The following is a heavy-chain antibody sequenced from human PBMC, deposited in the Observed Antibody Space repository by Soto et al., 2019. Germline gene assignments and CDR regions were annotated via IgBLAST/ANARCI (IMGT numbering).Heavy chain of an antibody. CDR1: GYTFTNYW. Sequence: GESLKISCKGSGYTFTNYWIGWVRQMPGKGLEWMGIIYPGDSDTKYNPSFQGQVTISADKSISTAYLQWSSLKATDTAMYFCARQGYCSTTACYAVDYWGQGTLVTVSS. J-gene: IGHJ4*02. V-gene: IGHV5-51*01. CDR2: IYPGDSDT. CDR3: ARQGYCSTTACYAVDY. D-gene: IGHD2-2*01.